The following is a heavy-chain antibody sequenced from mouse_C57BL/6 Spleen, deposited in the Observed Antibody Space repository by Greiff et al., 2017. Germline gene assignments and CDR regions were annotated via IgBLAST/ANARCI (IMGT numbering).Heavy chain of an antibody. CDR3: ARETAQATGLDY. J-gene: IGHJ2*01. D-gene: IGHD3-2*02. V-gene: IGHV1-81*01. Sequence: VQLQQSGAELARPGASVKLSCKASAYTFTSYGISWVKQRTGQGLEWIGEIYPRSGNTYYNEKFKGKATLTADKSSSTAYMELRSLTSEDSAVYFCARETAQATGLDYWGQGTTLTVSS. CDR2: IYPRSGNT. CDR1: AYTFTSYG.